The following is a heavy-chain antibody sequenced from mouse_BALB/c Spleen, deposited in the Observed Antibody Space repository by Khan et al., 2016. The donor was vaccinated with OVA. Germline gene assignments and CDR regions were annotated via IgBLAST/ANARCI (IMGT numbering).Heavy chain of an antibody. Sequence: EVQLQESGPSLVKPSQTLSLTCSVTGDSITSGYWNWIRKFPGNKFGFMGYIIYTGSIYYNPSLKSRISITRHTSKNQYYLQLNSVTTEDTATYYCARSTYRYAFAYWGQGTLVTVSA. CDR2: IIYTGSI. CDR3: ARSTYRYAFAY. V-gene: IGHV3-8*02. J-gene: IGHJ3*01. CDR1: GDSITSGY. D-gene: IGHD2-14*01.